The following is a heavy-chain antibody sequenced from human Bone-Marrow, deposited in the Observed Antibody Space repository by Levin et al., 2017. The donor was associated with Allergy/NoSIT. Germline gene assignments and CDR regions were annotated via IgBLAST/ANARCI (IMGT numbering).Heavy chain of an antibody. CDR3: AGTGHRGGTLFDP. Sequence: SETLSLTCTVSGGSISSYYWSWIRQPPGKGLEWIGYIYYSGSTNYNPSLKSRVTISVDTSKNQFSLKLSSVTAADTAVYYCAGTGHRGGTLFDPWGQGTLVTVSS. V-gene: IGHV4-59*01. CDR2: IYYSGST. J-gene: IGHJ5*02. D-gene: IGHD2-15*01. CDR1: GGSISSYY.